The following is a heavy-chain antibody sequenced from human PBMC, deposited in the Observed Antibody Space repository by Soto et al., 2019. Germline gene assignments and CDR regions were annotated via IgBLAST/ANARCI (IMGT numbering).Heavy chain of an antibody. D-gene: IGHD6-13*01. CDR1: GGSFSSGAYH. Sequence: LSLTCTVSGGSFSSGAYHWSWVRQHPGQGLEWIASISYRGITYSNPSLKSRLSMSVDTSKNQFSLNLTSVTAADTAVYHCARMSATGTRWFDPWGQGTLVTVSS. CDR3: ARMSATGTRWFDP. V-gene: IGHV4-31*03. CDR2: ISYRGIT. J-gene: IGHJ5*02.